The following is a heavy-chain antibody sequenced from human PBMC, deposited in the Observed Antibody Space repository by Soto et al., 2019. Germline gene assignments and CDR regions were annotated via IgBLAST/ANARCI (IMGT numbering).Heavy chain of an antibody. D-gene: IGHD3-16*01. CDR1: GGSFSCYY. Sequence: SETLSLTCAVYGGSFSCYYWGWIRQPPGKGLEWIGEINHSGSTNYNPSLKSRVTISVDTSKNQFSLKLSSVTAADTAVYYCARFWGLPYGMDVWGQGTTVT. CDR3: ARFWGLPYGMDV. V-gene: IGHV4-34*01. J-gene: IGHJ6*02. CDR2: INHSGST.